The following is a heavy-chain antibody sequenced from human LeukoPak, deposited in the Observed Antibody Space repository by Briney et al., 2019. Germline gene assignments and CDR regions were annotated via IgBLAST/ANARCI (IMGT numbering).Heavy chain of an antibody. CDR1: GGSISSYY. CDR2: IYYSGST. V-gene: IGHV4-59*08. CDR3: ASIAAAGTGGLDY. Sequence: SETLSLTCTVSGGSISSYYWSWIRQPPGKGLEWIGYIYYSGSTNYNPSLKSRVTISVDTSKNQFSLKLSSVTAADTAVYCCASIAAAGTGGLDYWGQGTLVTVSS. J-gene: IGHJ4*02. D-gene: IGHD6-13*01.